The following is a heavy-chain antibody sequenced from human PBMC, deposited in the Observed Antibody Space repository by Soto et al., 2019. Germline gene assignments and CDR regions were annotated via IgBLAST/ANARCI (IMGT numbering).Heavy chain of an antibody. D-gene: IGHD2-8*01. CDR1: GYSFTDYH. CDR2: INPKSGGT. Sequence: ASVKVSCKASGYSFTDYHIHWVRQAPEQGLEWLGRINPKSGGTSTAQKFQGWVTMTTDTSISTASMELTRLTSDDTAIYYCARGDSTDCSNGVCSFFYNHDMGVWGQGTTVTVSS. CDR3: ARGDSTDCSNGVCSFFYNHDMGV. J-gene: IGHJ6*02. V-gene: IGHV1-2*04.